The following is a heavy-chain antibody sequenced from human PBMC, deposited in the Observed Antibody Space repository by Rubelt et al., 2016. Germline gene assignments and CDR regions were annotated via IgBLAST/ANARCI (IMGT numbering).Heavy chain of an antibody. CDR3: ARAVSYYDSSGYGYYYYMDV. Sequence: QLQLQESGPGLVKPSETLSLTCTVSGGSISSSSYYWGWIRQPPGKGLEWIGSSYYSGSTYYHPSLKSRVHISVDPSKNHFSMKLSFVTAADTAVYYCARAVSYYDSSGYGYYYYMDVWGKGTTVTVSS. CDR1: GGSISSSSYY. V-gene: IGHV4-39*07. J-gene: IGHJ6*03. D-gene: IGHD3-22*01. CDR2: SYYSGST.